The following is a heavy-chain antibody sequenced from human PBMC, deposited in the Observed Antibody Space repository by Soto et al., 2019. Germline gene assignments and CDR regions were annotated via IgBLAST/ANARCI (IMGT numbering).Heavy chain of an antibody. D-gene: IGHD6-13*01. J-gene: IGHJ4*02. V-gene: IGHV1-69*13. CDR2: IAPIYRTA. Sequence: SVKVSCKASGGTFSSYRINWVRQAPGQGLECVGGIAPIYRTADYAQKFQGRVTITADESARTSYMELRSLKSQDTAVYYCVRDSGAKLSSSWGQGTLVTVSS. CDR1: GGTFSSYR. CDR3: VRDSGAKLSSS.